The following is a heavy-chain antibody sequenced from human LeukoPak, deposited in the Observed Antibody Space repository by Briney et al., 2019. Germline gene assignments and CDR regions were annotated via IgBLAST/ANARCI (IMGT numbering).Heavy chain of an antibody. J-gene: IGHJ4*02. CDR3: ATDSNPFDF. CDR1: GLTLNTYP. D-gene: IGHD6-13*01. Sequence: GSLRLSCVASGLTLNTYPMAWVRQAPGKGLEWVSRISGSGDTTYYTDSVRGRFTISRDNSKNKVFLQMNSLRAEDTAIYFCATDSNPFDFWGQGTLVTVSS. CDR2: ISGSGDTT. V-gene: IGHV3-23*01.